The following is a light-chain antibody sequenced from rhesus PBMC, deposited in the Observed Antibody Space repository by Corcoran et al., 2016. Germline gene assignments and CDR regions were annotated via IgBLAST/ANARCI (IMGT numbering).Light chain of an antibody. Sequence: EIVLTQSPTSMAVSQGERVTISCTASSSVSTSYLHWYQQKPGFPPRLLVYRTSSLASGVTARFSGSGSGTSYTITISSMEAEDDANYYGQQGKSIPWTFGQGTKVEI. V-gene: IGKV3-42*01. CDR1: SSVSTS. CDR3: QQGKSIPWT. J-gene: IGKJ1*01. CDR2: RTS.